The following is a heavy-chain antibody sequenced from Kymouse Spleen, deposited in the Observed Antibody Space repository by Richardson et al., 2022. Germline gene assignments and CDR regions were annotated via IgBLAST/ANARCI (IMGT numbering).Heavy chain of an antibody. CDR1: GFTFDDYA. J-gene: IGHJ6*02. V-gene: IGHV3-9*01. CDR3: AKDIGYSSGWDLGYYYYYGMDV. CDR2: ISWNSGSI. D-gene: IGHD6-19*01. Sequence: EVQLVESGGGLVQPGRSLRLSCAASGFTFDDYAMHWVRQAPGKGLEWVSGISWNSGSIGYADSVKGRFTISRDNAKNSLYLQMNSLRAEDTALYYCAKDIGYSSGWDLGYYYYYGMDVWGQGTTVTVSS.